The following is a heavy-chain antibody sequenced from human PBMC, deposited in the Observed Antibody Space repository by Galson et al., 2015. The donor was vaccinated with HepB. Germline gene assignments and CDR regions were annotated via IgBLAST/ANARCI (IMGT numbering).Heavy chain of an antibody. CDR3: ARAGFRYSGYYSPTFDY. J-gene: IGHJ4*02. D-gene: IGHD5-12*01. CDR2: IKQDGSEK. V-gene: IGHV3-7*01. CDR1: GFTFSSYW. Sequence: SLRLSCAASGFTFSSYWMSWVRQAPGKGLEWVANIKQDGSEKYYADSVKGRFTISRDDSKNTLYLQMNSLRAEDAAVYYCARAGFRYSGYYSPTFDYWGQGTLVTVSS.